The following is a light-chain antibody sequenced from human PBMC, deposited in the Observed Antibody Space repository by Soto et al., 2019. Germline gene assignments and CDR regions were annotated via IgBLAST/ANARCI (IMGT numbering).Light chain of an antibody. Sequence: ELVMTQSRATLSVSPGEGATLSCRAIQIIGSNLAWYEQKAGQAPRLLIYGTSSRATGIPDRFSGSGSGTDFTLAISRLEPEDFEVYYCQQYGNSPITFGQGTRLEIK. CDR2: GTS. CDR1: QIIGSN. V-gene: IGKV3-20*01. CDR3: QQYGNSPIT. J-gene: IGKJ5*01.